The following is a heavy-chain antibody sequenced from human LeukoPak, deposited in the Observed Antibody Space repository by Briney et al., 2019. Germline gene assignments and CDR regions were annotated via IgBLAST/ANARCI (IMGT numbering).Heavy chain of an antibody. V-gene: IGHV4-34*01. D-gene: IGHD3-22*01. CDR3: PRRMKSASHYDTSGRRDDDFDI. CDR1: GGSFNRYY. CDR2: INHSGST. Sequence: PSETLSLTCAVHGGSFNRYYWSWIRQPPGKGLEWIGEINHSGSTNYNPSLKGRVTISVDTSKNHFSLKLSSVTAADTAVYHCPRRMKSASHYDTSGRRDDDFDISGQGTMVTVYS. J-gene: IGHJ3*02.